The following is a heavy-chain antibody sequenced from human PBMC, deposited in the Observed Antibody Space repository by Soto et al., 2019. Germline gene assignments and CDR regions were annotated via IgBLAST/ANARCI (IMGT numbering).Heavy chain of an antibody. CDR2: INANSGDT. CDR1: GYTFSGHY. D-gene: IGHD2-2*01. J-gene: IGHJ5*02. V-gene: IGHV1-2*02. Sequence: ASVKVSCKASGYTFSGHYMHWIRQAPGQGPEWLGWINANSGDTDRAPKFQDRLTMTRDTSISTAYMELSRLRSDDTAVYYCARLYCGSSTCDSWFDPWGQGTLVTVSS. CDR3: ARLYCGSSTCDSWFDP.